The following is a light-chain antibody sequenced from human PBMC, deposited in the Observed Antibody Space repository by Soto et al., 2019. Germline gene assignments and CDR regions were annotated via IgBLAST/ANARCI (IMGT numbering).Light chain of an antibody. CDR2: YAS. J-gene: IGKJ5*01. V-gene: IGKV3-15*01. Sequence: EIMMTQSPATLSVSPGERATLSCRASQSVRNTIAWYQQKPGQAPRLLIYYASTRATGIPARFSGSGSGTEFTLTISSLQAEDFALYYCQQDNNWPPITFGQGTRLEIK. CDR3: QQDNNWPPIT. CDR1: QSVRNT.